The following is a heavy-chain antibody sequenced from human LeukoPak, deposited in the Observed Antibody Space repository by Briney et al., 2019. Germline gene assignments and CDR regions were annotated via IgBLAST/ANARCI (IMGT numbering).Heavy chain of an antibody. D-gene: IGHD5-18*01. V-gene: IGHV1-69*04. CDR2: IIPILGIA. CDR3: ARGRNYGYGDY. CDR1: GGTFSSYA. Sequence: SVKVSCKASGGTFSSYAISWVRQAPGQGLEWMGRIIPILGIANYAQKFQGRVTITADKSTSTAYMELSSLRSEDTTVYYCARGRNYGYGDYWGQGTLVTVSS. J-gene: IGHJ4*02.